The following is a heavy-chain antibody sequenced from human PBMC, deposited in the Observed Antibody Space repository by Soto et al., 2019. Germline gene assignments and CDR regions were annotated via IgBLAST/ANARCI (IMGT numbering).Heavy chain of an antibody. Sequence: EVQLVESGGGLVQPGGSLTLSCAASGFTFSSDWMHWVRQAPGKGVEWVSRINPDGRVTNYADSVKGRFTISRDNAKSALYLQMTGLRPEDTAVYYCARVGKGAWYFDLWGRGTLVTVSS. CDR2: INPDGRVT. CDR3: ARVGKGAWYFDL. V-gene: IGHV3-74*01. CDR1: GFTFSSDW. J-gene: IGHJ2*01. D-gene: IGHD3-16*01.